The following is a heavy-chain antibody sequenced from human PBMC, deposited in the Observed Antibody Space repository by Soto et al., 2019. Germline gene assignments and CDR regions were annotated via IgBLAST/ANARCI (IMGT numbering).Heavy chain of an antibody. J-gene: IGHJ6*02. CDR2: INAGNGNT. Sequence: GAAGKVTWHGSGYTFTCFGTDLGVPGPAQRLEWMGWINAGNGNTKYSQKFQGRVTITRDTSASTAYMELSSLRSEDTTVYYCARDQRGYSGSVPPYSSSWYDYYGMDVWG. V-gene: IGHV1-3*01. CDR1: GYTFTCFG. D-gene: IGHD6-13*01. CDR3: ARDQRGYSGSVPPYSSSWYDYYGMDV.